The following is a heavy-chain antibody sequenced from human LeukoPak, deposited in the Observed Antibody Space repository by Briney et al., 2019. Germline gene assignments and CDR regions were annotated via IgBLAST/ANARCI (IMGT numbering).Heavy chain of an antibody. J-gene: IGHJ4*02. V-gene: IGHV4-34*01. CDR1: GGSVSGYC. D-gene: IGHD1-26*01. Sequence: SETLSLTCAVYGGSVSGYCWSWIRQPPGKGLEWVGEINRSGSTNYNPSLKNRVTISVDTSKNQFSLKLSSVTAADTAAYYCASSVRQWAPYYFDYWGQGTLVTVSS. CDR3: ASSVRQWAPYYFDY. CDR2: INRSGST.